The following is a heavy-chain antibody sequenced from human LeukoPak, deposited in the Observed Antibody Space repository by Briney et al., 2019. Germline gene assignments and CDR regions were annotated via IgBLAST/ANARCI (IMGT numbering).Heavy chain of an antibody. D-gene: IGHD6-19*01. V-gene: IGHV4-34*01. CDR1: GGSFSGYY. Sequence: SETLSLTCAVYGGSFSGYYWSWIRQPPGKGLEWIGEINHSGSTNYNPSLKSRVTISVDTSKNQFSLKLNSVTATDTAVYYCARMQRIAVAGTFMISAFDIWGQGTMVTVSS. J-gene: IGHJ3*02. CDR2: INHSGST. CDR3: ARMQRIAVAGTFMISAFDI.